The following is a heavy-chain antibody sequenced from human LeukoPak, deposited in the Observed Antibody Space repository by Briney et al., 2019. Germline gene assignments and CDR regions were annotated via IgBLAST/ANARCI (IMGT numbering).Heavy chain of an antibody. J-gene: IGHJ4*02. CDR2: INHSGST. CDR1: GGSFSGYY. CDR3: ARGELRLLIY. D-gene: IGHD3-22*01. V-gene: IGHV4-34*01. Sequence: SETLSLTCAVYGGSFSGYYWSWIRQPPGKGLEWIEEINHSGSTNYNPSLKSRVTISVDKSKNQFSLKLSSVTAADTAVYYCARGELRLLIYWGQGTLATVSS.